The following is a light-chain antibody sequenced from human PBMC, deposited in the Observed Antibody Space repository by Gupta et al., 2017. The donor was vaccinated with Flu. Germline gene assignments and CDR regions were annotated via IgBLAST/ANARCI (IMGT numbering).Light chain of an antibody. CDR1: QSVLYSSTNKNF. CDR3: QKYVTTAWT. J-gene: IGKJ1*01. CDR2: WAS. V-gene: IGKV4-1*01. Sequence: DVVMTQSPDSLAVSLGERATINCKSSQSVLYSSTNKNFLAWYQQKPGQPPKLLFYWASTRQSGVPDRFSGSGSGTDFTLTISSLQAEDVAVYYCQKYVTTAWTFGQGTKVEIK.